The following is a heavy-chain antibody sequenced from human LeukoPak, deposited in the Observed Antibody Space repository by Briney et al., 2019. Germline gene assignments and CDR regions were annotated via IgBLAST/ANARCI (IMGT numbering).Heavy chain of an antibody. Sequence: TSGGSLRLSCAASGFTFSSYDMSWVRQAPGKGLEWVSFISSSSSYIYYADSLKGRFTISRDNAKNSLYLQMNSLRAEDTAVYYCARVRWGGLYYFDYWGQGTLVTVSS. CDR2: ISSSSSYI. D-gene: IGHD3-16*01. CDR1: GFTFSSYD. V-gene: IGHV3-21*01. CDR3: ARVRWGGLYYFDY. J-gene: IGHJ4*02.